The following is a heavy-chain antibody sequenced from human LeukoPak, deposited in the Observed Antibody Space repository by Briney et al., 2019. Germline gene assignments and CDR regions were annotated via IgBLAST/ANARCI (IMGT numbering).Heavy chain of an antibody. D-gene: IGHD6-13*01. CDR2: IYYSGST. CDR3: AREIIAAAYPNWFDP. J-gene: IGHJ5*02. V-gene: IGHV4-59*01. Sequence: SETLSLTCTVSGGSISSYYWSWIRQPPGKGLEWIGYIYYSGSTNYNPSLKSRVTISVDTSKNQFSLKLSSVTAADTAVYYCAREIIAAAYPNWFDPWGQGTLVTVSS. CDR1: GGSISSYY.